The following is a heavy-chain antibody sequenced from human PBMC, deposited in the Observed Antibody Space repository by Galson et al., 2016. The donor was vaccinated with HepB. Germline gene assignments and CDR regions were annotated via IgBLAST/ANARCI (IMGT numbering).Heavy chain of an antibody. CDR2: IKSKTEGGTT. CDR3: STECAYYDRRSYYFDY. CDR1: EFAFSSAW. V-gene: IGHV3-15*01. D-gene: IGHD3-22*01. J-gene: IGHJ4*02. Sequence: SLRLSCASSEFAFSSAWMSWVRQTPGKGLEWVGRIKSKTEGGTTDYAAPVKGRFTISRDDSKNTLYLQMNSLKTEDTAVYYCSTECAYYDRRSYYFDYWGLGTLVSVSS.